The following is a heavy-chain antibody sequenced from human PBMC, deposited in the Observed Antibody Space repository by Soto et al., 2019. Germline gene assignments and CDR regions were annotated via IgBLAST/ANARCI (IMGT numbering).Heavy chain of an antibody. D-gene: IGHD5-18*01. J-gene: IGHJ4*02. Sequence: PSETLSLTCSVSGGSISNYYCSWFRQPPGKGLEWIGYIYYSGSTNYNPSLKSRVTISVDTSKNQFSLKLSSVTAADTAVYYCARSLSVDTAMVYGYWGQGTLVTVS. CDR1: GGSISNYY. CDR3: ARSLSVDTAMVYGY. V-gene: IGHV4-59*12. CDR2: IYYSGST.